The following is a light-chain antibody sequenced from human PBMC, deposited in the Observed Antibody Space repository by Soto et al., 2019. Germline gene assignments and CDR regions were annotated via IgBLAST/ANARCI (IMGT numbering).Light chain of an antibody. CDR2: GAS. CDR3: QQYLVTPWT. V-gene: IGKV3-20*01. J-gene: IGKJ1*01. CDR1: QSVTTTY. Sequence: EIELTQSPGTLSLSPGERATLSSSASQSVTTTYLAWYLHKPGQAPRLLIYGASTRATGIPDRFSGSGSGTDFTLTIGRLEPEDFAVYYCQQYLVTPWTFGQGTKVDNK.